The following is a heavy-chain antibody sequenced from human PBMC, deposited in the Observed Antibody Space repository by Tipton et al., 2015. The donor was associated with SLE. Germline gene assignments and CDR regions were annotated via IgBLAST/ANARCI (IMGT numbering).Heavy chain of an antibody. V-gene: IGHV4-34*01. Sequence: TLSLTCAVYGGSFSGYYWSWIRQPPGKGLEWLGEIHHSGSTNYNPSLKSRVTISVDTSKNQFSLKLSSVTAADTAVYYCASETTTVITIEYWGQGTLVTVSS. D-gene: IGHD4-17*01. CDR3: ASETTTVITIEY. CDR1: GGSFSGYY. CDR2: IHHSGST. J-gene: IGHJ4*02.